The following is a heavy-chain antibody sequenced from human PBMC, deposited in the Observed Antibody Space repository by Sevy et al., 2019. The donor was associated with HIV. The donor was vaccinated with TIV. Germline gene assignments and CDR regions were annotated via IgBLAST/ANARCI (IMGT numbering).Heavy chain of an antibody. CDR1: GFTFSSYA. J-gene: IGHJ4*02. V-gene: IGHV3-23*01. Sequence: GGSLRLSCAASGFTFSSYAMSWVRQAPGKGLEWVSAISGSGGSTYYADSVKGRFTISGNKSKNTPYLQMNSRRAEDTAVYNWAKEETYYDSSGLTVHFDYGGQGTLVTVSA. CDR2: ISGSGGST. D-gene: IGHD3-22*01. CDR3: AKEETYYDSSGLTVHFDY.